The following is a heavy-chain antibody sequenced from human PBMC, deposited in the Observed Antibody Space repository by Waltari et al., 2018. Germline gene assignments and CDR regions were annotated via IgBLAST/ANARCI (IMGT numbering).Heavy chain of an antibody. V-gene: IGHV3-21*01. Sequence: ELQLVESGGGLVKPGGSLRLSCAASGFTFSSYSMNWVRQAPGKGLDGVSAISRSSSNIYYADSVKGRFTISGDKAKNSLYLQMNSLRAEDTAVYYCARDRVEPGYGDYGLDGWGEGTAVAVSS. CDR1: GFTFSSYS. J-gene: IGHJ6*04. D-gene: IGHD3-10*01. CDR3: ARDRVEPGYGDYGLDG. CDR2: ISRSSSNI.